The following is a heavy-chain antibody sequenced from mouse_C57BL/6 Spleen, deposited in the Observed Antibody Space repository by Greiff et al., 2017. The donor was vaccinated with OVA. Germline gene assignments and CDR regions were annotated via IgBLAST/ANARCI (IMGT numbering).Heavy chain of an antibody. J-gene: IGHJ3*01. Sequence: QVQLQQPGAELVKPGASVKLSCKASGYTFTSYWMHWVKQRPGQGLEWIGMIHPNSGSTNYNEKFKSKATLTVDKSSSTAYMQLSSLTSEDSAVYYCARRKDGYSWFAYWGQGTLVTVSA. V-gene: IGHV1-64*01. D-gene: IGHD2-3*01. CDR1: GYTFTSYW. CDR2: IHPNSGST. CDR3: ARRKDGYSWFAY.